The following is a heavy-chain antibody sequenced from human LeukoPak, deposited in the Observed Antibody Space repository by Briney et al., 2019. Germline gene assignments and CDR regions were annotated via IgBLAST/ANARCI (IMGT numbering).Heavy chain of an antibody. Sequence: GGSLRLSCAASGFTVSSTYMSWVRQAPGKGLEWVANIKQDGSKMYYVDSVKGRFTISRDNAKNSLYLQMNSLRAEDTAVYYCVRSPFSNGYWGQGTLVTVSS. J-gene: IGHJ4*02. V-gene: IGHV3-7*03. CDR2: IKQDGSKM. CDR1: GFTVSSTY. CDR3: VRSPFSNGY. D-gene: IGHD4-11*01.